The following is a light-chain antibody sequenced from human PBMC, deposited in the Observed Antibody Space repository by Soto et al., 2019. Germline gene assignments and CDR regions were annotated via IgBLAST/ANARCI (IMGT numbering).Light chain of an antibody. CDR2: GAS. CDR1: QSVSSD. Sequence: EIVMTQSPSTLSVSLGERATLSCRASQSVSSDLAWYQQKPGQAPRLLIYGASTRATGIPARFSGSGSGTAFTLTISSQLSEDFAVYYYQPYNYLPMYPFGQGTKLEIK. J-gene: IGKJ2*01. CDR3: QPYNYLPMYP. V-gene: IGKV3-15*01.